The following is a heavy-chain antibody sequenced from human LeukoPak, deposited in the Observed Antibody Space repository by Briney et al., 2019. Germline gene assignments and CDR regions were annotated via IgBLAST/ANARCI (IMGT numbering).Heavy chain of an antibody. J-gene: IGHJ3*02. Sequence: SETLSLTCAVYGGSFSGYYWSWIRQPPGKGLEWIGEINHSGSTNYNPSLKRRVTISVDTSKNQFYLKLSSVTAADTAVYYCARQSMVRVFDIWGQGTMVTVSS. D-gene: IGHD3-10*01. V-gene: IGHV4-34*01. CDR3: ARQSMVRVFDI. CDR2: INHSGST. CDR1: GGSFSGYY.